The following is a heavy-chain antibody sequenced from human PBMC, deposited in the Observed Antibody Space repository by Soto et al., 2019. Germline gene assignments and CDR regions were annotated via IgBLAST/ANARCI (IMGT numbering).Heavy chain of an antibody. J-gene: IGHJ3*02. CDR2: ISSSSSCI. CDR3: ARDSRANTGEPNDAFDI. CDR1: GFTFSSYS. V-gene: IGHV3-21*01. Sequence: EVQLVESGGGLVKPGGSLRLSCAASGFTFSSYSMNWVRQAPGKGLELVSSISSSSSCIYYADSVKGRFTISRDNVKNSLYLQMNRLRAEDTAVYYCARDSRANTGEPNDAFDIWGQGTMVTVSS. D-gene: IGHD6-6*01.